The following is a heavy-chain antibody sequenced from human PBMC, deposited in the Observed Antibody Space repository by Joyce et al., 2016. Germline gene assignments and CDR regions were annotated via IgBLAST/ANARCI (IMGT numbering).Heavy chain of an antibody. CDR3: AKILTATYSSGWFLDY. J-gene: IGHJ4*02. D-gene: IGHD6-25*01. V-gene: IGHV3-30*18. Sequence: QVQLVESGGGVVQPGRSLRLSCAASGLTLSNYGVHWVRQAPGKGWEWWAVISYDGIYKYYADSVKGRFTISRDNSKNTVFLEMNSLRTEDTAVYYCAKILTATYSSGWFLDYWGQGTLVTVSS. CDR2: ISYDGIYK. CDR1: GLTLSNYG.